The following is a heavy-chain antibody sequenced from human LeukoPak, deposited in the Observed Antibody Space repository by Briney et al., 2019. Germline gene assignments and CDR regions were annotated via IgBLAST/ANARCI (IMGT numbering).Heavy chain of an antibody. CDR1: GFTFSSYA. V-gene: IGHV3-23*01. J-gene: IGHJ4*02. CDR3: AKSHYYYDSSGHYPPNPFDY. D-gene: IGHD3-22*01. CDR2: ISGSGGST. Sequence: GGSLRLSCAASGFTFSSYAMSWVRQAPGKGLEWVSAISGSGGSTYYADSVKGRFTISRDNSKNTLYLQMNSLRAEDTAVYYCAKSHYYYDSSGHYPPNPFDYWGQGTLVTVSS.